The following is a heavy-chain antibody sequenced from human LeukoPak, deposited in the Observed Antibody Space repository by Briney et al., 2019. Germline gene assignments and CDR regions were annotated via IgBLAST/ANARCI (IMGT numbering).Heavy chain of an antibody. Sequence: QAGGSLRLSCAASGFTVSSNYMSWVRQAPGKGLEWVAHIDPDGNDKYYVDSVKGRFTISRDNAKNSLYLQVNSLRAEDTAVYYCARGTGGVSHLGNWGQGTLVTVSS. CDR3: ARGTGGVSHLGN. CDR1: GFTVSSNY. D-gene: IGHD2-8*02. J-gene: IGHJ4*02. V-gene: IGHV3-7*01. CDR2: IDPDGNDK.